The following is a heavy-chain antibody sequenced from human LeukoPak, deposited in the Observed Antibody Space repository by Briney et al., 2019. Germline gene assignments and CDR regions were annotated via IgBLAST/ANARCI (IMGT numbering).Heavy chain of an antibody. D-gene: IGHD2-15*01. CDR3: TTCLLAYSFDY. J-gene: IGHJ4*02. CDR2: IKSKTNGGTT. V-gene: IGHV3-15*01. CDR1: GFMFSSDW. Sequence: GGSLRLSCEGPGFMFSSDWMSWVRQAPGKGLEWVGRIKSKTNGGTTDYAAPVKGRFTISRDDAKNTLYLQMNSLKTEDTAVYYCTTCLLAYSFDYWGQGTLVTVSS.